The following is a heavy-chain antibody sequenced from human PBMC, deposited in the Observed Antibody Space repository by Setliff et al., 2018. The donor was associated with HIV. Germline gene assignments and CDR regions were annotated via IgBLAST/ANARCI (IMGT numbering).Heavy chain of an antibody. D-gene: IGHD7-27*01. J-gene: IGHJ5*02. CDR1: GDSIGTCY. V-gene: IGHV4-59*01. Sequence: PSETLSLTCSVSGDSIGTCYWNWIRQTPGKRLEWIGFFYYGGSTDYNPALKNRVAISVDTSRNRVSLKMTSVTAADTAVYYCARARLLGGFLSWGRGALVTVSS. CDR3: ARARLLGGFLS. CDR2: FYYGGST.